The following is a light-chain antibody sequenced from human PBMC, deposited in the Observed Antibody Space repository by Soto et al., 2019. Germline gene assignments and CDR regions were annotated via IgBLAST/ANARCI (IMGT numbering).Light chain of an antibody. CDR2: GAS. Sequence: EIVMTQSPATLSVSPGERATLSCWASQSVSSNLAWYQQKPGQAPRLLIYGASTRATGIPARFSGSGSGTEFTLTISSLQSEDFAVYYCQQYNNGPPWTFGQGTKVEIK. J-gene: IGKJ1*01. CDR1: QSVSSN. CDR3: QQYNNGPPWT. V-gene: IGKV3-15*01.